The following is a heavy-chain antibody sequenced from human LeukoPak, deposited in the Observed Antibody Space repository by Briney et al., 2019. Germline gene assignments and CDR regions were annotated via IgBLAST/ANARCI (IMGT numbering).Heavy chain of an antibody. CDR3: ARDVVMITFGGVIVPDAFDI. J-gene: IGHJ3*02. CDR1: GGSINGFY. CDR2: ISYSGST. D-gene: IGHD3-16*02. Sequence: SETLSLTCTVSGGSINGFYRSWIRQPPGRRLEWIGYISYSGSTYYRPSLKSRLTMSLDTSQNQFSLKLSSVTAADTAVYYCARDVVMITFGGVIVPDAFDIWGQGTMVTVSS. V-gene: IGHV4-59*12.